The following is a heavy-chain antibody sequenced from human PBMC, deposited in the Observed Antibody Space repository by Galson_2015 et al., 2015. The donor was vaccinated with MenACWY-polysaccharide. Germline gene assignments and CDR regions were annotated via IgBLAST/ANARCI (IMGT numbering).Heavy chain of an antibody. CDR1: GFAFSNYG. J-gene: IGHJ4*02. V-gene: IGHV3-23*01. CDR3: SREGFCRGGTCYFYDY. D-gene: IGHD2-15*01. Sequence: SLRLCCAASGFAFSNYGMAWVRQAPGKGLEWVSAMSRTATTYYSASVKGRFTISRDNSKNTLYLQMNSLRVEDTAVYYCSREGFCRGGTCYFYDYWGQGNLVTVSA. CDR2: MSRTATT.